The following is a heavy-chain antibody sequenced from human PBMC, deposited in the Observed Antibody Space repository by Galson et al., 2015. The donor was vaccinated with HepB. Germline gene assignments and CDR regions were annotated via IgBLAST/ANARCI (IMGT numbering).Heavy chain of an antibody. Sequence: SLRLSCAASGFTFSLYAMHWVRQAPGKGLEWVAVISYDGSNKYYADSVKGRFTISRDNSKNTLYLQINSLRAEDTAVYYCAKELGAEPHWGQGTLVTVSS. CDR1: GFTFSLYA. CDR2: ISYDGSNK. J-gene: IGHJ4*02. CDR3: AKELGAEPH. D-gene: IGHD1-26*01. V-gene: IGHV3-30*04.